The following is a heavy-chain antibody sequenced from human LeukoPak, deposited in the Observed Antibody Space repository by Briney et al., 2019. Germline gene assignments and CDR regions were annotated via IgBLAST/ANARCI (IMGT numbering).Heavy chain of an antibody. CDR1: GFTFDDNG. V-gene: IGHV3-9*01. CDR2: ISYNSGSI. J-gene: IGHJ6*02. Sequence: GRSLRLSCAASGFTFDDNGMHWDRQAPGKGLEWVSGISYNSGSIGYADSVKGRFTISRDRAKNSLYLQMNSLRAEDTALYYCAKDLGYCSGGRCFTPVWYGMDVWGQGTTVTVSS. CDR3: AKDLGYCSGGRCFTPVWYGMDV. D-gene: IGHD2-15*01.